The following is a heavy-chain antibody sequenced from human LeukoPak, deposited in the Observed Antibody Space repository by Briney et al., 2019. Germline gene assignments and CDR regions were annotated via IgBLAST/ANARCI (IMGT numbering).Heavy chain of an antibody. CDR1: GYTSTSYY. CDR2: INPSGGST. D-gene: IGHD6-19*01. CDR3: ARDLEAVAGTVGEGY. V-gene: IGHV1-46*01. J-gene: IGHJ4*02. Sequence: GASVKVSCKASGYTSTSYYMHWVRQAPGQGLEWMGIINPSGGSTSYAQKFQGRVTMTRDTSTSTVYMELSSLRSEDTAVYYCARDLEAVAGTVGEGYWGQGTLVTVSS.